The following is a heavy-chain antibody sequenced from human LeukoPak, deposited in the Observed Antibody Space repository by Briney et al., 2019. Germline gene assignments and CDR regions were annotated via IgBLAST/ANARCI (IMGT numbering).Heavy chain of an antibody. V-gene: IGHV3-48*01. D-gene: IGHD5-12*01. Sequence: GGSLRLSCAASGFTFSSYTMNWVRQAPGKGLEWVSKISSSSSTIYYADSVKGRFTISRDNAKNSLYLQMNSLRAEDTAVYYCARDSPQALAILNVFDIWGHGTMVTVSS. CDR2: ISSSSSTI. J-gene: IGHJ3*02. CDR3: ARDSPQALAILNVFDI. CDR1: GFTFSSYT.